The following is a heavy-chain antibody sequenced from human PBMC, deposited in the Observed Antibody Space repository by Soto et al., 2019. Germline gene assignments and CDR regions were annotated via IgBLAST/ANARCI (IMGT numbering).Heavy chain of an antibody. D-gene: IGHD1-7*01. J-gene: IGHJ6*02. CDR3: AGTGTTSYYYGMDV. Sequence: PGGSLRLSCAASGFTVSSNYMSWVRQAPGKGLEWVSVIYSGGSTYYADSVKGRFTISRDNSKNTLYLQMNSLRAEDTAVYYCAGTGTTSYYYGMDVWGQGTTVTVSS. CDR1: GFTVSSNY. CDR2: IYSGGST. V-gene: IGHV3-53*01.